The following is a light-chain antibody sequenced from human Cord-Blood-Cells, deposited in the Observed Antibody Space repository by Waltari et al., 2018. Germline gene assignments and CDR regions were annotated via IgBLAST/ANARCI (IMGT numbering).Light chain of an antibody. CDR1: QSISSY. Sequence: DMQITMPRPAPSASVGDRVTNTCRASQSISSYLNWYQQKPGKAPKLLIYAASSLQSGVPSRFSGSGSGTDFTLTISSLQPEDFATYYCQQSYSTPFTFGPGTKVDIK. CDR2: AAS. J-gene: IGKJ3*01. CDR3: QQSYSTPFT. V-gene: IGKV1-39*01.